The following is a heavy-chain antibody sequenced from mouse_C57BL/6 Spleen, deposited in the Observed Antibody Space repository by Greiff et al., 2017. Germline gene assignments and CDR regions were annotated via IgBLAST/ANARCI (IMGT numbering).Heavy chain of an antibody. CDR3: ARREDSSGLFAY. J-gene: IGHJ3*01. CDR2: IYPGDGDT. D-gene: IGHD3-2*02. CDR1: GYAFSSSW. V-gene: IGHV1-82*01. Sequence: QVQLKQSGPELVKPGASVKISCKASGYAFSSSWMNWVKQRPGKGLEWIGRIYPGDGDTNYNGKFKGKATLTADKSSSTAYMQLSSLTSEDSAVYFCARREDSSGLFAYWGQGTLVTVSA.